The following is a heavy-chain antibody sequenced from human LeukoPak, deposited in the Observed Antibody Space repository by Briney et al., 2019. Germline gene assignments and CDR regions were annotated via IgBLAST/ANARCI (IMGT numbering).Heavy chain of an antibody. CDR3: ARGGARGSSAFDI. J-gene: IGHJ3*02. Sequence: SETLSLTCTVSGDSISGFYWSWIRQPPGKGLEWIAYIYYSGSTNYNPSLKSRVTILIETSKNQFSLNLRSVTAAGTAVYYCARGGARGSSAFDIWGQGTMVTVSS. CDR2: IYYSGST. D-gene: IGHD3-10*01. V-gene: IGHV4-59*01. CDR1: GDSISGFY.